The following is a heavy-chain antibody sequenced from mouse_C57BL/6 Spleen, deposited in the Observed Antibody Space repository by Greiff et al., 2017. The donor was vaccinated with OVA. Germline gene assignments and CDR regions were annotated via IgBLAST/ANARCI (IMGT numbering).Heavy chain of an antibody. CDR3: ARTMDY. V-gene: IGHV2-2*01. J-gene: IGHJ4*01. CDR1: GFSLTSYG. Sequence: QVQLQQSGPGLVQPSQSLSITCTVSGFSLTSYGVHWVRQSPGKGLEWLGVIWSGGITDYNAAFISRLSISKDNSKIQVFFKMNSLQADDTAIYYCARTMDYWGQGTSVTVSS. CDR2: IWSGGIT.